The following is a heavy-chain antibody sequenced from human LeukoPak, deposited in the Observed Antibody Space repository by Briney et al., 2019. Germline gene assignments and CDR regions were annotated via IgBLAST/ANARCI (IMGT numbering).Heavy chain of an antibody. CDR2: INHSGST. CDR1: GGSFSGYY. J-gene: IGHJ4*02. CDR3: ARARAAALLRLHFDY. V-gene: IGHV4-34*01. D-gene: IGHD6-13*01. Sequence: LSETLSLTCAVYGGSFSGYYWSWIRQPPGKGLEWIGEINHSGSTNYNPSLKSRVTISVDTSKNQFSLKLSSVTAADTAVYYCARARAAALLRLHFDYWGQGTLVTVSS.